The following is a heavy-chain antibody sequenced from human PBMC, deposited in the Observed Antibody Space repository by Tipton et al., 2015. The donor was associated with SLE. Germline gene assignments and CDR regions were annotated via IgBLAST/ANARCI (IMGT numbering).Heavy chain of an antibody. D-gene: IGHD3-10*01. CDR1: GSTFMAYF. V-gene: IGHV1-2*06. CDR3: ARWKDYYCSGSWGGSLGY. J-gene: IGHJ4*02. CDR2: INPDSGCT. Sequence: QLVQSGDEVKKPGASVKVSCKASGSTFMAYFIHWVRQAPGQGLEWMGRINPDSGCTTYVQKFQGRVTMTRDTSISTAYMELSRLRTDDTAFYYCARWKDYYCSGSWGGSLGYWGQGTLVTVSS.